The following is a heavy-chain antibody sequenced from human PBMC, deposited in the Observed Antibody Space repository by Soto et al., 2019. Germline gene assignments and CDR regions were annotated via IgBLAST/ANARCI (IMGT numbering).Heavy chain of an antibody. D-gene: IGHD3-22*01. CDR3: AKLASRFYYDSSGYYRYDY. Sequence: GGSLRLSCAASGFTVSNSYISWVRQAPGKGLEWVSVIYNDGKTYYADSVKGRFTFSRDNSKNTLFLQMDSLRAEDTAVYYCAKLASRFYYDSSGYYRYDYWGQGTLVTVSS. CDR1: GFTVSNSY. J-gene: IGHJ4*02. CDR2: IYNDGKT. V-gene: IGHV3-66*04.